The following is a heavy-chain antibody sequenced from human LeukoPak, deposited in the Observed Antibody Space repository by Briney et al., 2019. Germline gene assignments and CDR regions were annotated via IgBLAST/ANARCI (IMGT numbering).Heavy chain of an antibody. Sequence: PSETLSLTCTVSGGSISSYYWSWIRQPPGKGLEWIGYIYYSGSTNYSPSLKSRVTISVDTSKNQFSLKLSSVTAADTAVYYCARFAHLYYFDYWGQGTLVTASS. CDR1: GGSISSYY. CDR2: IYYSGST. V-gene: IGHV4-59*01. CDR3: ARFAHLYYFDY. J-gene: IGHJ4*02.